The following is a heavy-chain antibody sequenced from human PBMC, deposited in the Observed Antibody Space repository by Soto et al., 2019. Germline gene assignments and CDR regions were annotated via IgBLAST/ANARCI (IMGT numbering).Heavy chain of an antibody. Sequence: GGSLRLSCAASGFTFSSYAMSWVRQAPGKALEWVAGISARGGGTYDANSVKGPLTTSRDNSKTTVYLQMNSLRAEDTAVYYCAKVLPGVVGLTVTICYFDSWGQGTLVTVSS. CDR1: GFTFSSYA. D-gene: IGHD4-17*01. J-gene: IGHJ4*02. V-gene: IGHV3-23*01. CDR3: AKVLPGVVGLTVTICYFDS. CDR2: ISARGGGT.